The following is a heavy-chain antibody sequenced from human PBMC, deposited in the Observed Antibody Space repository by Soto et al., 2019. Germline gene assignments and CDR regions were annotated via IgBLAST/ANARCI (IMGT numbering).Heavy chain of an antibody. V-gene: IGHV1-18*01. Sequence: QVQLVQSGAEVMRPGASVKVSCQASGYTFRDYGFNWVRQAPGQGLEWLGWISAYNGNTNYAQKFQDRVTMTTETSTNTAVLELRSRSSEDTARYYFARGEMTTRLRSDDWGQGTLITVSS. J-gene: IGHJ4*02. CDR3: ARGEMTTRLRSDD. CDR1: GYTFRDYG. CDR2: ISAYNGNT. D-gene: IGHD4-17*01.